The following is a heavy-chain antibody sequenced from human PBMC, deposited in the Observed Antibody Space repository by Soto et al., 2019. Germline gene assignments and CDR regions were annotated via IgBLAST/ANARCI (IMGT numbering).Heavy chain of an antibody. CDR3: ARDRVPKSSGFFPFDY. CDR2: ISAFNGKT. V-gene: IGHV1-18*01. D-gene: IGHD3-22*01. CDR1: GYTFNIYG. Sequence: IQLVQSGAEVKKPGASVKFSCRASGYTFNIYGINWVRKAPGQGLEWRGWISAFNGKTNYAQNVQGRVTMTTDTSPSTAYVELRSLRSDDTAVYYCARDRVPKSSGFFPFDYWGHGTLVTVSS. J-gene: IGHJ4*01.